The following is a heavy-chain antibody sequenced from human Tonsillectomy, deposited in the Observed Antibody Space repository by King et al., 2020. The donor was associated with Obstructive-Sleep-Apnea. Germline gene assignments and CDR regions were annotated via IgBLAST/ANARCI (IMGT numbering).Heavy chain of an antibody. D-gene: IGHD6-13*01. Sequence: QLVQSGAEVQKPGASVKVSCKASGYTFSSAEIHWVRQAPGQGLEWMGWTNPNSGNTAYVQKFQGRVTMTRNPSINTAYMELSSLRSTDTAVYFCARGSSRSFDIWGQGTLVTVS. CDR1: GYTFSSAE. CDR2: TNPNSGNT. V-gene: IGHV1-8*01. CDR3: ARGSSRSFDI. J-gene: IGHJ4*02.